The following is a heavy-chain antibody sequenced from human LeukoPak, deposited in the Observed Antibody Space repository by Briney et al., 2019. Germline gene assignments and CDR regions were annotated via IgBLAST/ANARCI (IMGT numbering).Heavy chain of an antibody. D-gene: IGHD2-2*03. CDR2: IRYDESYI. CDR3: AKADRGYCSTTSCHFDY. J-gene: IGHJ4*02. CDR1: GFTFSSYG. Sequence: GGSLRLSCAASGFTFSSYGMHLVRQAPGTGLEWVVFIRYDESYIYYAESLKGRFTISRDNSKSTLYLQMNSLRAEDTAVYYCAKADRGYCSTTSCHFDYWGQGTLVTVSS. V-gene: IGHV3-30*02.